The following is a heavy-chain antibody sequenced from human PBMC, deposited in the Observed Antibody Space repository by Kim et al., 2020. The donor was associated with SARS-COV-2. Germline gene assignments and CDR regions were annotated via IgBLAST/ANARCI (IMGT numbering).Heavy chain of an antibody. J-gene: IGHJ6*02. CDR3: AGAPPRNGDPGYYYGMDV. V-gene: IGHV3-11*05. D-gene: IGHD4-17*01. Sequence: KGRFTISRDNAKNSLYLQMNSLRAEDTAVYYCAGAPPRNGDPGYYYGMDVWGQGTTVTVSS.